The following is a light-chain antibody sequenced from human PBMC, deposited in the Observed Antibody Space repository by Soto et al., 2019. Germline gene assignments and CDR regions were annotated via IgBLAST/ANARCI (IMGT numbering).Light chain of an antibody. Sequence: QSVLTQPPSVSGAPGQRVTISCTGSRSNIGAGYDVHWYQQLPGTAPKLLIYGNSNRPSGGPDRFSGSKSGTSASLAITGLQAEDEADYYCQSYDSSLSVWVFGGGTKLTVL. CDR2: GNS. J-gene: IGLJ3*02. CDR3: QSYDSSLSVWV. CDR1: RSNIGAGYD. V-gene: IGLV1-40*01.